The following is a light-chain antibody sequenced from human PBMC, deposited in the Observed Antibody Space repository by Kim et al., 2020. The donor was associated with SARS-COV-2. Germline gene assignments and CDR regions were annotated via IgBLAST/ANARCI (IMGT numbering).Light chain of an antibody. V-gene: IGKV3-11*01. Sequence: IVLTQSPATLSLSPGETATLSCRASQSVSRYLAWYQQKPGQAPRLLIYDASNRATGIPVRFSGSGSGTDFTLTISSLEPEDFAVYYCQQRSSWPALTFGGGTKVDIK. CDR1: QSVSRY. CDR2: DAS. CDR3: QQRSSWPALT. J-gene: IGKJ4*01.